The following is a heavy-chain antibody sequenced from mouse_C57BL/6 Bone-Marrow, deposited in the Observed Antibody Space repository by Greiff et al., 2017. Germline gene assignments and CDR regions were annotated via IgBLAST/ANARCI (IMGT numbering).Heavy chain of an antibody. Sequence: VQLQQSGPVLVKPGASVKMSCKASGYTFTDYYMNWVKQSHGKSLEWIGVINPYNGGTSYNQKFKGKATLTVDKSSSTAYMGLNSLTSEDSAVYYCARRGYSGSSYYYWGQGTTLTVSS. CDR1: GYTFTDYY. CDR2: INPYNGGT. D-gene: IGHD1-1*01. J-gene: IGHJ2*01. CDR3: ARRGYSGSSYYY. V-gene: IGHV1-19*01.